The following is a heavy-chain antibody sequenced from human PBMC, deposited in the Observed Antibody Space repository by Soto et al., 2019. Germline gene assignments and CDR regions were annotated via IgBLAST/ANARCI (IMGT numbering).Heavy chain of an antibody. CDR3: ASIWGEYYYYYYMDV. V-gene: IGHV4-31*03. J-gene: IGHJ6*03. Sequence: PSXTLSLTCTVSGGSISSGGYYWSWIRQHPGKGLEWIGYIYYSGSTYYNPSLKSRVTISVDTSKNQFSLKLSSVTAQDTAVYYCASIWGEYYYYYYMDVWGKGTTVTVSS. CDR2: IYYSGST. D-gene: IGHD3-16*01. CDR1: GGSISSGGYY.